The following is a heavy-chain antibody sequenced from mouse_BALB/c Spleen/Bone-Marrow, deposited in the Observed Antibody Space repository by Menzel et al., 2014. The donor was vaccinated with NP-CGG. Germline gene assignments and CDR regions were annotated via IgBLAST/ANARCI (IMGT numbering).Heavy chain of an antibody. V-gene: IGHV5-6-3*01. J-gene: IGHJ1*01. CDR1: GFTFSSYG. D-gene: IGHD2-3*01. Sequence: EVKLMESGGGLVQPGGSLKLSCAASGFTFSSYGMSWGRQTPDKRLELVATINRNGGRTYYPDSVKGRFTISRDNAKNTLYLQMSSLKSEDTAMYYCARDWGTYDGYYWYFDVWGAGTTVTVSS. CDR2: INRNGGRT. CDR3: ARDWGTYDGYYWYFDV.